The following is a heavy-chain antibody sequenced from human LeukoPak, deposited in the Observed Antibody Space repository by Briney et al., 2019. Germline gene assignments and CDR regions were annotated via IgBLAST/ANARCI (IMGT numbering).Heavy chain of an antibody. D-gene: IGHD1-26*01. CDR1: GFTLSRYN. V-gene: IGHV3-64*02. J-gene: IGHJ6*03. CDR2: ISFNGGST. CDR3: RLGGVPSHYYMDV. Sequence: PGGSLRLSCAASGFTLSRYNLHWVRQAPGKGLEYVSGISFNGGSTSYADSVKGRFIISRDDSKNTLYLQMGSLRDEDMAVYYCRLGGVPSHYYMDVWGKGTTVTVSS.